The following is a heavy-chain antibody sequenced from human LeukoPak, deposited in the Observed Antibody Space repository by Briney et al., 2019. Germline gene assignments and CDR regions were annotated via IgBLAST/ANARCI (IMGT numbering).Heavy chain of an antibody. V-gene: IGHV4-59*08. Sequence: PSETLSLTCTVSGGSISSYYWSWIRQPPGKGLEWIGYIYYSGSTNYNPSLKSRVTISVDTFKNQFSLKLSSVTAADTAVYYCARLTRLSTSPDRYYLDYWGQGTLVTVSS. CDR1: GGSISSYY. D-gene: IGHD6-6*01. CDR2: IYYSGST. J-gene: IGHJ4*02. CDR3: ARLTRLSTSPDRYYLDY.